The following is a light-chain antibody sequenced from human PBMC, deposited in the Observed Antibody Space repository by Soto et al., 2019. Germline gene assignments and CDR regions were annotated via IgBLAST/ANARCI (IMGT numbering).Light chain of an antibody. V-gene: IGLV2-11*01. J-gene: IGLJ1*01. CDR2: DVS. Sequence: QSVLTQPPSASGSPGQSVTISCTGTKNDIGVYDFVSWYQHHPGKAPRLMIYDVSKRPSGVPDRFSGSNSGNTASLTISGLQAEDEADYYCCSYAGRYSYVFGTGTKVTVL. CDR3: CSYAGRYSYV. CDR1: KNDIGVYDF.